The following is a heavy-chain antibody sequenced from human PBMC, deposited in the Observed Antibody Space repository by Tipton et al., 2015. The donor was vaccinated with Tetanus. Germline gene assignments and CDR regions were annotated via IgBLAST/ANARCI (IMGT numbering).Heavy chain of an antibody. CDR2: IYYSGST. CDR3: ARDQGGGRVVRLNWFDP. V-gene: IGHV4-30-4*01. Sequence: TLSLTCSVSGASIKNSPYFWNWIRHSPGKGLEWIGYIYYSGSTFYNPSLKSRVTMSVDTSKNQFSLNLTSVTAADTAVYYCARDQGGGRVVRLNWFDPWGQGTLVTVSS. CDR1: GASIKNSPYF. D-gene: IGHD6-6*01. J-gene: IGHJ5*02.